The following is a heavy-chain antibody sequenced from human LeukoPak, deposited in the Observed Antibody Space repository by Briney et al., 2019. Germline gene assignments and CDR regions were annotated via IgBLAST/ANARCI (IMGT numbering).Heavy chain of an antibody. CDR2: INHNGNVN. D-gene: IGHD3-16*01. Sequence: GGSLRLSCAASGFTFSNYWMSWARQAPGKGLEWVASINHNGNVNYYVDSVKGRFTISRDNAKNSLYLQMSNLRAEDTAVYFCARGGGLDVWGQGATVTVSS. J-gene: IGHJ6*02. CDR1: GFTFSNYW. CDR3: ARGGGLDV. V-gene: IGHV3-7*03.